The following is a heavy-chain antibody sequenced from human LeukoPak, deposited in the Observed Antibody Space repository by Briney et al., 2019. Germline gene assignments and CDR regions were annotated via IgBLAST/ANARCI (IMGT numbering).Heavy chain of an antibody. Sequence: PGGSLRLSCAASGFTFSSYAMSWVRQAPGKGLEWVSAISGSGGSTYYADSVKGRFTISRDNSKNTLYLQMNSLRAEDTAVYYCAKGLYCTNGVCYTIGGYFDYWGQGTLVTVSS. CDR1: GFTFSSYA. D-gene: IGHD2-8*01. CDR3: AKGLYCTNGVCYTIGGYFDY. CDR2: ISGSGGST. V-gene: IGHV3-23*01. J-gene: IGHJ4*02.